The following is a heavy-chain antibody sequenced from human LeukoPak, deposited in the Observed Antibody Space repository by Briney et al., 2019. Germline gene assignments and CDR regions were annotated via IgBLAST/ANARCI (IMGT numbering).Heavy chain of an antibody. CDR1: GGSISSSSYY. Sequence: PSETLSLTCTVSGGSISSSSYYWGWIRQPPGKGLEWIGSIYYSGSTYYNPSLKSRVTMSVDTSKNQFSLKLSSVTAADTAVYYCARVWGLRWFYYFDYWGQGTLVTVSS. D-gene: IGHD4-23*01. V-gene: IGHV4-39*07. CDR2: IYYSGST. J-gene: IGHJ4*02. CDR3: ARVWGLRWFYYFDY.